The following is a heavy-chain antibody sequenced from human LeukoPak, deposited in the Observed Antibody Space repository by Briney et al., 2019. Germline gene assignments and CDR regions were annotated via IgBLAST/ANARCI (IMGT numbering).Heavy chain of an antibody. D-gene: IGHD3-10*01. V-gene: IGHV4-59*11. CDR1: DGSITNHG. Sequence: SETLSLTCTVSDGSITNHGWSWVRQSPGKGLEFIGYVHYSGTTHYNPSLSSRVSISIDTSKKHFFLNLSSVTAADTAVYYCARGLRETYYYGSGGLYFDYWGQGTLVTVSS. CDR2: VHYSGTT. J-gene: IGHJ4*02. CDR3: ARGLRETYYYGSGGLYFDY.